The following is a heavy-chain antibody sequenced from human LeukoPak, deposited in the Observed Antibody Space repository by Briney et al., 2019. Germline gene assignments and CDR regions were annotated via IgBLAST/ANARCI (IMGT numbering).Heavy chain of an antibody. CDR3: ARVVRPVVTIFGVATRPVYYYMDV. CDR1: GGSISSTSYF. J-gene: IGHJ6*03. V-gene: IGHV4-39*01. CDR2: IFYSGTT. D-gene: IGHD3-3*01. Sequence: SETLSLTCTVSGGSISSTSYFWGWIRQPAGKGLEWIGTIFYSGTTYYNPSLKSRVTISVDTSKNQFSLKLSSVTAADTAVYYCARVVRPVVTIFGVATRPVYYYMDVWGKGTTVTVSS.